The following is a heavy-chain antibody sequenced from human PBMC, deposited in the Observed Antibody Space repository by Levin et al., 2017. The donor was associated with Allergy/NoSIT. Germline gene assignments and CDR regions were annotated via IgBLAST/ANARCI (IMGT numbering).Heavy chain of an antibody. V-gene: IGHV3-23*01. CDR1: GFTFSSYA. Sequence: AASVKVSCAVSGFTFSSYAMSWVRQXXXKGLEWVSAISGSGDNTYYADSVKGRFTISRDNSKNTLYLQMSSLKAEDTAVYYCAKSVTGTGNYFDPWGQGTLVTVSS. J-gene: IGHJ5*02. CDR2: ISGSGDNT. CDR3: AKSVTGTGNYFDP. D-gene: IGHD1-20*01.